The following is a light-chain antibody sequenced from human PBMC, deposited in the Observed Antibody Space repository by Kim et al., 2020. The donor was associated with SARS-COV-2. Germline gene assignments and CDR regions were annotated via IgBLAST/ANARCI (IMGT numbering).Light chain of an antibody. V-gene: IGLV1-44*01. Sequence: ELTQPPSASGTPGQRVTISCSGSSSNIGSNTVNWYQQLPGTAPKLLSYSNNQRPSGVPDRFSGSKSGTSASLAISGLQSEDEADYYCAAWDDSLNGLVFGGGTQLTVL. CDR3: AAWDDSLNGLV. CDR2: SNN. J-gene: IGLJ2*01. CDR1: SSNIGSNT.